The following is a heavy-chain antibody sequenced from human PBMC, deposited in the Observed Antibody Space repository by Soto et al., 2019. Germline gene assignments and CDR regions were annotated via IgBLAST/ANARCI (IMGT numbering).Heavy chain of an antibody. CDR1: RFTVNSSA. V-gene: IGHV3-30-3*02. CDR3: ASPGRLSGLIQRDPFDY. J-gene: IGHJ4*02. Sequence: LKLSLYASRFTVNSSAMQWVSQAPGYWLDWVAVISYDGSNKYYADSVKGRFTISRDNSKNTLYLQMNSLRAEDTAVYYCASPGRLSGLIQRDPFDYWGQGTLVTVSS. D-gene: IGHD6-19*01. CDR2: ISYDGSNK.